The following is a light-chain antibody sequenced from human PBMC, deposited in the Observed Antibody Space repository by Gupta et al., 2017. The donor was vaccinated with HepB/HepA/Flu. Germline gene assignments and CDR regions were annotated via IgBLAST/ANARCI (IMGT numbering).Light chain of an antibody. CDR2: FTS. CDR3: QQRDKTPET. CDR1: QSISTY. V-gene: IGKV1-39*01. Sequence: DIQMTQSPSSLSASVGDRVTITCRSSQSISTYLNWYHQKAGKAPKLLISFTSTLQSGVPSRFSGSGSGTDFTLTISRLQPEDIGIYYCQQRDKTPETFGGGTKVEIK. J-gene: IGKJ4*01.